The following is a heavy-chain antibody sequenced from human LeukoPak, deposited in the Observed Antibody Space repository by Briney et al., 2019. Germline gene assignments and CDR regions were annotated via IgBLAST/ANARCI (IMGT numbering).Heavy chain of an antibody. CDR3: ARGAWATRLGS. D-gene: IGHD2-15*01. CDR1: GESLNSYY. Sequence: SETLSLTCAVYGESLNSYYWSWIRQPPGKGLEWIGEIYESGSTEYNPSLKSRVTISMVPSKQQFSRSLTSVTAADTAVYYCARGAWATRLGSWGLGTPVIVSS. V-gene: IGHV4-34*01. J-gene: IGHJ4*02. CDR2: IYESGST.